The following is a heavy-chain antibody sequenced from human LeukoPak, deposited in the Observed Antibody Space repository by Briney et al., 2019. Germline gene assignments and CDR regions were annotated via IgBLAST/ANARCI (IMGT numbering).Heavy chain of an antibody. CDR2: IGHSGST. D-gene: IGHD6-13*01. V-gene: IGHV4-38-2*01. CDR3: ARLNTGVLSSRTTNCFYP. J-gene: IGHJ5*02. CDR1: GYSISSGYF. Sequence: PSETLSLTCAVSGYSISSGYFWSWIRQPPGKGLEWIGGIGHSGSTYYNPSLKSRITISTDTSKNRFSLKLSSVTAADTAVYYCARLNTGVLSSRTTNCFYPWGQGTLVTVSS.